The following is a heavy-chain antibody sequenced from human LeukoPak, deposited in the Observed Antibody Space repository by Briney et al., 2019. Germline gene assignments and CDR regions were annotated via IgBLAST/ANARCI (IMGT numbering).Heavy chain of an antibody. CDR1: GGSFSGYY. V-gene: IGHV4-34*01. D-gene: IGHD3-10*01. Sequence: PSETLSLTCAVYGGSFSGYYWSWIRQPPGKGLEWIGEINHSGSTNYNPSLKSRVTISVDTSKNQFSLKLSSVTAADTAVYYCARWVRGVINYWGQGTLVTVSS. CDR2: INHSGST. J-gene: IGHJ4*02. CDR3: ARWVRGVINY.